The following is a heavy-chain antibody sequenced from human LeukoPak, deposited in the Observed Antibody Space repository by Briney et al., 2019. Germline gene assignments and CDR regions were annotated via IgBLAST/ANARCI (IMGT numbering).Heavy chain of an antibody. V-gene: IGHV3-53*01. CDR1: GLTVSSNY. Sequence: GGSLRLSCAAAGLTVSSNYMSWARQAPGKGLEWVSVMYRSDATYYADSVKGRFTMSRDVSKNTVYLQMDSLRSEDTAVYHCARDLPVQGANWGQGTLVIVSS. CDR3: ARDLPVQGAN. D-gene: IGHD3-10*01. J-gene: IGHJ1*01. CDR2: MYRSDAT.